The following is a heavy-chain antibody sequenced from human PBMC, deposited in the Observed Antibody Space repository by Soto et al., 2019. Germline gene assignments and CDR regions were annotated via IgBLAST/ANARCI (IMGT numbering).Heavy chain of an antibody. D-gene: IGHD3-10*01. CDR1: GFTFSSYA. V-gene: IGHV3-23*01. CDR2: ISGSGGST. CDR3: AKDLIFGIRGGMDV. Sequence: QPGGSLRLSCAASGFTFSSYAMSWVRQAPGKGLEWVSAISGSGGSTYYADSVKGRFTISRDNSKNTLYLQMNSLRAEDTAVYYCAKDLIFGIRGGMDVWGQGTTVTVSS. J-gene: IGHJ6*02.